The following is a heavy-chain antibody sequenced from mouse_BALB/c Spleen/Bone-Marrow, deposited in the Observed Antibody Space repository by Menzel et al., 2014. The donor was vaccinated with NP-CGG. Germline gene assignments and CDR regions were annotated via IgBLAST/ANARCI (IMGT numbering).Heavy chain of an antibody. CDR1: GYTFTNYY. CDR2: INPSNGGT. Sequence: QVQLQQSGAELVKPGASVKLSCKASGYTFTNYYMYWVKQRPGQGLEWIGEINPSNGGTSFNEKFKSKATLTVDKSSSTAYMQLSSLTSEDSAVYYCTRWYYGNDFAYWGQGTTLTVSS. V-gene: IGHV1S81*02. D-gene: IGHD2-1*01. CDR3: TRWYYGNDFAY. J-gene: IGHJ2*01.